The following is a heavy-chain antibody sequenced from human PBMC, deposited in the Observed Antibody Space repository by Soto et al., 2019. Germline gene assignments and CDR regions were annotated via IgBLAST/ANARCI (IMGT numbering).Heavy chain of an antibody. Sequence: QVQLQESGPGLVKPSQTLSLTCTVSGGSISSGGYYWNWIRQHPGRRLQWIGYSYYSGSTDYNPSLKSRVIISVDTSKNQFSLKLTSVTAADTAVYYCAATVTTFSGMDVWGQGTTVTVSS. CDR3: AATVTTFSGMDV. CDR1: GGSISSGGYY. J-gene: IGHJ6*02. D-gene: IGHD4-17*01. CDR2: SYYSGST. V-gene: IGHV4-31*03.